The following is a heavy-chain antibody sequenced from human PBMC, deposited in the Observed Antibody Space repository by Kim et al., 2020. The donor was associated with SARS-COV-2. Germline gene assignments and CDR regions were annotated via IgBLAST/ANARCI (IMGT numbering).Heavy chain of an antibody. CDR2: ISSNSNYI. Sequence: GGSLRLSCAASGFTFSSYSMNWVRQAPGKGLEWVSSISSNSNYIYYADSVKGRFTISRDNAKNSLYLQMNSLRAEDTAVYYCASESKRGGYDSSDPYFDYWGQGTLVTVSS. V-gene: IGHV3-21*01. J-gene: IGHJ4*02. CDR1: GFTFSSYS. D-gene: IGHD3-22*01. CDR3: ASESKRGGYDSSDPYFDY.